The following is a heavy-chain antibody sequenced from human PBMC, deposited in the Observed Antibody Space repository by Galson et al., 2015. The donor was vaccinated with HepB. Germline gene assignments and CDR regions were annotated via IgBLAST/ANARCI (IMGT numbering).Heavy chain of an antibody. D-gene: IGHD2-15*01. V-gene: IGHV1-58*01. CDR2: IVVGSGNT. CDR1: GFTFTSSA. CDR3: AASVVAATPKYYYYGMDV. J-gene: IGHJ6*02. Sequence: SVKVSCKASGFTFTSSAVQWVRQARGQRLEWIGWIVVGSGNTNYAQKFQERVTITRDMSTSTAYMELSSLRSEDTAVYYCAASVVAATPKYYYYGMDVWGQGTTVTVSS.